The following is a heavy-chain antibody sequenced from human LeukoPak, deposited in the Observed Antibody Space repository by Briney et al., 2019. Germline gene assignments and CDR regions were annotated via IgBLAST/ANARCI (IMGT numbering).Heavy chain of an antibody. D-gene: IGHD1-14*01. CDR3: ARDATKRNRCTHFDY. J-gene: IGHJ4*02. Sequence: GWSLRLSCIASGFSFSNYDMNWVRQTPGKGLEWVSYISSSHGAIHYADSVEGRFTISRDSAKNSVFLQMNSLRAEGTAVYYCARDATKRNRCTHFDYWGQGTLLSVSS. CDR2: ISSSHGAI. CDR1: GFSFSNYD. V-gene: IGHV3-48*01.